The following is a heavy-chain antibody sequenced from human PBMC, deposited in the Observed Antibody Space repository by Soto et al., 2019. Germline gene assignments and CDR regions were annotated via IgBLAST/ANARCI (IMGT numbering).Heavy chain of an antibody. V-gene: IGHV3-21*01. CDR1: GFTFSSYS. Sequence: GGSLRLSCAASGFTFSSYSMNWVRQAPGKGLEWVSSISSSSSYIYYADSVKGRFTISRDNAKNSLYLQMNSLRAEDTAVYYCAREPYDYGDYESVPGQDAFDIWGQGTMVTVSS. CDR2: ISSSSSYI. D-gene: IGHD4-17*01. J-gene: IGHJ3*02. CDR3: AREPYDYGDYESVPGQDAFDI.